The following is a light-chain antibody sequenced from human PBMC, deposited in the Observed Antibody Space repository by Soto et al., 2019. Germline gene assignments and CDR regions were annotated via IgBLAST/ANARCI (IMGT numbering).Light chain of an antibody. V-gene: IGKV3-15*01. CDR3: QQYGSSPRT. Sequence: EIMMTQSPATLSVSPGERATLSCRASQSVSSNLAWYQQKPGQAPRLLIYGASTRATGIPARFSDSGSGTDFTLTISRLEPEDFAVNYCQQYGSSPRTFGQGTKVDIK. J-gene: IGKJ1*01. CDR1: QSVSSN. CDR2: GAS.